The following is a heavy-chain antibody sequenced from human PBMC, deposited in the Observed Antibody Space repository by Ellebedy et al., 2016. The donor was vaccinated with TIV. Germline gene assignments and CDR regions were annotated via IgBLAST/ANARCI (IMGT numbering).Heavy chain of an antibody. CDR2: IYKDGGT. J-gene: IGHJ5*02. V-gene: IGHV3-66*01. CDR3: ARDPGGGGNYGDNWFDP. D-gene: IGHD3-10*01. Sequence: GESLKISCAASGFTVNSYFMSWVRQAPGKGLEWVSIIYKDGGTNYTDSVLGRFTISRDNSENTLYLQMDSLRAEDPAVYYCARDPGGGGNYGDNWFDPWGQGTLVTVSS. CDR1: GFTVNSYF.